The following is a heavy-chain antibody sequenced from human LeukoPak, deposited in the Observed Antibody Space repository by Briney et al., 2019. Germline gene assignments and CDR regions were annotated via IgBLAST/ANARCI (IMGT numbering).Heavy chain of an antibody. CDR3: ARPNDYGGNSFFGY. V-gene: IGHV1-18*01. CDR1: GYTFTSYG. D-gene: IGHD4-23*01. CDR2: ISAYNGNT. Sequence: GASVKVSCKASGYTFTSYGISWVRQAPGQGLEWMGWISAYNGNTNYAQKLQGRVTMTTDTSTSTAYMELRSLRSDDTAVYYCARPNDYGGNSFFGYWGQGTLVTVSS. J-gene: IGHJ4*02.